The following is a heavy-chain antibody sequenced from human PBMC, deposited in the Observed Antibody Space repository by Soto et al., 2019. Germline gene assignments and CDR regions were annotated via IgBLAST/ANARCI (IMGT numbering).Heavy chain of an antibody. CDR1: GYTFTSYG. CDR2: ISAYNGNT. J-gene: IGHJ6*03. CDR3: AREIVVPAAMQSRYYYYMDV. D-gene: IGHD2-2*01. Sequence: ASVKVSCKASGYTFTSYGISWVRQAPGQGLEWMGWISAYNGNTNYAQKLQGRVTMTTDTSTSTAYMELRSLRSDDTAVYYCAREIVVPAAMQSRYYYYMDVWGKGTTVTVSS. V-gene: IGHV1-18*01.